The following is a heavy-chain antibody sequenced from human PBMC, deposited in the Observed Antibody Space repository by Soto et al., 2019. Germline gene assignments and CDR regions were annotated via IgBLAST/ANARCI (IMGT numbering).Heavy chain of an antibody. CDR2: IYYSGST. Sequence: PSETLSLTCTVSGGSISSYYWSWIRQPPGKGLEWIGYIYYSGSTNYNPSLKSRVTISVDTSKNQFSLKLSSVTAAHTAVYYCARSDIVVVPAATWYVYYYYYYYMAVLGKGTTVTVSS. CDR3: ARSDIVVVPAATWYVYYYYYYYMAV. J-gene: IGHJ6*03. D-gene: IGHD2-2*01. V-gene: IGHV4-59*12. CDR1: GGSISSYY.